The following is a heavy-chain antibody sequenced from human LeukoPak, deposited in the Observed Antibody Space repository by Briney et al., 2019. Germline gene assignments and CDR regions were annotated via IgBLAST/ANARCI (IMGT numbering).Heavy chain of an antibody. CDR2: VYHSGST. V-gene: IGHV4-38-2*02. CDR1: GYSISSGYY. CDR3: ARTLPRGGSYPGPYNWFDP. Sequence: PSETLSLTCTVSGYSISSGYYWGWIRQPPGKGLEWIGSVYHSGSTYYNPSLKSRVTISVDTSKNQFSLKLSSVTAADTAVYYCARTLPRGGSYPGPYNWFDPWGQGTLVTVSS. J-gene: IGHJ5*02. D-gene: IGHD1-26*01.